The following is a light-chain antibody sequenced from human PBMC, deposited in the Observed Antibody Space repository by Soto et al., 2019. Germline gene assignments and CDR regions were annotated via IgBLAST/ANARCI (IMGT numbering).Light chain of an antibody. Sequence: QSALTQPASVSGSPGQSITISCTGTSSDVGGYDYVSWYQHHPGKVPKLILYDVSNRPSGISDRFSGSKSGNTASLTISDLQAEDEADYYCSSYTNTNTRVFGGGTKVTVL. V-gene: IGLV2-14*03. CDR1: SSDVGGYDY. J-gene: IGLJ2*01. CDR2: DVS. CDR3: SSYTNTNTRV.